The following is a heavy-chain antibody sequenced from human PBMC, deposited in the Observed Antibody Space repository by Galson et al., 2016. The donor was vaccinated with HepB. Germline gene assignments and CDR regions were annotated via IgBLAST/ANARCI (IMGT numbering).Heavy chain of an antibody. V-gene: IGHV3-30-3*01. CDR3: TRSLYDGDSGLCVY. CDR2: ISNGGNNK. Sequence: SLRLSCAASGFTFSTYPMHWVRQAPGKGLEWLAIISNGGNNKYYADSVKGRFTISRDNSENTLFLQINSVRTEDTAVYYCTRSLYDGDSGLCVYWGQGTLVTVSS. J-gene: IGHJ4*02. D-gene: IGHD4-23*01. CDR1: GFTFSTYP.